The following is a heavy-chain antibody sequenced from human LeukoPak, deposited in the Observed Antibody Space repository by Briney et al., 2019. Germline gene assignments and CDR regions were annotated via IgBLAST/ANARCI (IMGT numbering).Heavy chain of an antibody. V-gene: IGHV4-59*01. CDR3: ARDGGYTGGWFD. CDR2: IYYSGST. CDR1: GGSISSYY. D-gene: IGHD2-8*02. J-gene: IGHJ4*02. Sequence: LETLSLTCTVSGGSISSYYWSWIRQPPGKGLEWIGYIYYSGSTNYNPSLKSRVTISLDTSKNQFSLKLSSVTAADTAVYYCARDGGYTGGWFDWGQGTLVTVSS.